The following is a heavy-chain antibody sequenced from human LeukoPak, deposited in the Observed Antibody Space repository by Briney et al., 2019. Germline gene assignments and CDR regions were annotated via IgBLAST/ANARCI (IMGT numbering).Heavy chain of an antibody. CDR2: IYYSGSA. CDR1: GGSISSSYTTYY. V-gene: IGHV4-39*07. J-gene: IGHJ4*02. CDR3: ARRRERRRTDRFDYFDY. D-gene: IGHD1-26*01. Sequence: SETLSLTCTVSGGSISSSYTTYYWGWIRQPPGKGLEWIGSIYYSGSAYYNPSLKSRITISLDTSKNQFSLKLSSVTAADTAVYYCARRRERRRTDRFDYFDYWGQGALVAVSS.